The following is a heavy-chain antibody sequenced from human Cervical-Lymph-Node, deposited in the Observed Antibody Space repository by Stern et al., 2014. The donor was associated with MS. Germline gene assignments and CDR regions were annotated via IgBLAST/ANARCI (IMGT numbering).Heavy chain of an antibody. CDR2: ISWNSGSI. CDR1: GFTFDDYA. V-gene: IGHV3-9*01. CDR3: ARGGGVEADY. D-gene: IGHD3-10*01. Sequence: EVQLVESGGGLVQPGRSLRLSCAASGFTFDDYAMHWVRQAPGKGLEWVSGISWNSGSIGYADSVKGRFTISRDNAKNSLYLQMNSLRAEDTAVYYCARGGGVEADYWGQGTLVTVSS. J-gene: IGHJ4*02.